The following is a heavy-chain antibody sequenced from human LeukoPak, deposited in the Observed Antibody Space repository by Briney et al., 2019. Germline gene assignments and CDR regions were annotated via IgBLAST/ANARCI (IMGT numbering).Heavy chain of an antibody. CDR2: ISSSSSYI. CDR1: GFTFSSYS. V-gene: IGHV3-21*01. CDR3: ARKVMVASDAFDI. D-gene: IGHD3-22*01. Sequence: GGSLRLSCAASGFTFSSYSMNWVRQAPGKGLEWVSSISSSSSYIYYADSVKGRFTISRDNAKSPLYLQMNSLRAEDTAVYYCARKVMVASDAFDIWGQGTMVTVSS. J-gene: IGHJ3*02.